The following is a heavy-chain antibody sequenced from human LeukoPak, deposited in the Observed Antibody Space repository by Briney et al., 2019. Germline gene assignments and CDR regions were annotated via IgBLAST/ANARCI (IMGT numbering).Heavy chain of an antibody. CDR1: GFTFSNYA. V-gene: IGHV3-23*01. D-gene: IGHD5-24*01. CDR3: AKQSRTSGYNIDY. Sequence: GGSLRLSCAASGFTFSNYAMSWVRRAPGKGLEWVSGISGGGVSTYNADSVKGRFTISRDNSKNTMYLQMNSLRAEDMAVYYCAKQSRTSGYNIDYWGQGTLVTVSS. J-gene: IGHJ4*02. CDR2: ISGGGVST.